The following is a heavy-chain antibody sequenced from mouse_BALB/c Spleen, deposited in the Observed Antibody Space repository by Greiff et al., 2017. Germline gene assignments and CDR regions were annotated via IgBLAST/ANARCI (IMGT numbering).Heavy chain of an antibody. CDR3: ATIYYGYFDY. J-gene: IGHJ2*01. D-gene: IGHD2-1*01. CDR1: GFTFSSYA. Sequence: EVKVVESGGGLVKPGGSLKLSCAASGFTFSSYAMSWVRQSPEKRLEWVAEISSGGSYTYYPDTVTGRFTISRDNAKNTLYLEMSSLRSEDTAMYYCATIYYGYFDYWGQGTTLTVSS. V-gene: IGHV5-9-4*01. CDR2: ISSGGSYT.